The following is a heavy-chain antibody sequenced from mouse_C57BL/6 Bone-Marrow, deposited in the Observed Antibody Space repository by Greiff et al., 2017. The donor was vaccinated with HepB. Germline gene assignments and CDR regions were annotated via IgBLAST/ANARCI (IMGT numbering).Heavy chain of an antibody. Sequence: EVQVVESGGDLVKPGGSLKLSCAASGFTFSSYGMSWVRQTPDKRLEWVATISSGGSYTYYPDSVKGRFTISRDNAKNTLYLQMSSLKSEDTAMYYCTSLCYSSYLYYWGQGTTLTVSS. J-gene: IGHJ2*01. CDR1: GFTFSSYG. CDR3: TSLCYSSYLYY. V-gene: IGHV5-6*01. D-gene: IGHD2-5*01. CDR2: ISSGGSYT.